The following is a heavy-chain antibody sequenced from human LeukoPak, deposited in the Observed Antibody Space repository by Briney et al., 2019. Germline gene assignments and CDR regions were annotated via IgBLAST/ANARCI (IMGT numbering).Heavy chain of an antibody. CDR1: GFMFSSNW. CDR2: IKEDGTET. V-gene: IGHV3-7*01. D-gene: IGHD3-10*01. CDR3: ARRSGGDY. J-gene: IGHJ4*02. Sequence: GGSLRLSCAASGFMFSSNWMSWVRLAPGKGLEWVANIKEDGTETYYVDSVKGRFTISRDNAKNSLYLQMNSLRAEDTAVYYCARRSGGDYWGQGTLVTVSS.